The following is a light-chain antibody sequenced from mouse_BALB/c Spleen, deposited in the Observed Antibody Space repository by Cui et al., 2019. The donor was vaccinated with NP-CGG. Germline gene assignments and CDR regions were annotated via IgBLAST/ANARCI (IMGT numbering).Light chain of an antibody. V-gene: IGLV1*01. J-gene: IGLJ1*01. CDR2: GTN. CDR1: TGTITTSNY. Sequence: VVTQLPAPTTSPGETVTLTCRSSTGTITTSNYANWVQEKPDHLFTGLIGGTNNRAPGVPARFSGSLIGDKAALTITGAQTEDEAIYFCALWYSNHWVFGGGTKLTVL. CDR3: ALWYSNHWV.